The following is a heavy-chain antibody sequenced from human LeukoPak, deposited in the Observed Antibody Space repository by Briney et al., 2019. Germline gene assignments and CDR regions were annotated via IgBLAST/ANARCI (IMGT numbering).Heavy chain of an antibody. CDR2: ITNKGRKT. V-gene: IGHV3-11*04. D-gene: IGHD3-22*01. CDR3: ARAREDSRGHYQGFDP. CDR1: GFTFSDYY. J-gene: IGHJ5*02. Sequence: PGGSLRLSCAASGFTFSDYYMGGIRQAPGKGLEGVSYITNKGRKTYYADSVKGRFTISRDNAKHSLYLQINRLRDEDTAVYYCARAREDSRGHYQGFDPWGQGTLVTVSS.